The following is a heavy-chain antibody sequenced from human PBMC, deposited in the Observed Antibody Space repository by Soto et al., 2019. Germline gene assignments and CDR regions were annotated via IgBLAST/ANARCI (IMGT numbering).Heavy chain of an antibody. CDR3: AKDLTYYDYVWGSYRPTVYYYYGMDV. CDR2: ISYVGSNN. CDR1: GFTFSSYG. J-gene: IGHJ6*02. V-gene: IGHV3-30*18. Sequence: PGGSLRLSCAASGFTFSSYGMHWVRQAPGKGLEWVTVISYVGSNNFYADSVKGRFTISIDNSKNTLYLQMNSLRAEDTAVYYCAKDLTYYDYVWGSYRPTVYYYYGMDVWGQGTTVTVSS. D-gene: IGHD3-16*02.